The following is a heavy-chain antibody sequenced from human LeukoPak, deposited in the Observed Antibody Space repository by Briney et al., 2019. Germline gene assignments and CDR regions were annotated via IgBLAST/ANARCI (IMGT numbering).Heavy chain of an antibody. J-gene: IGHJ4*02. D-gene: IGHD3-10*01. CDR1: GFIVSSNY. Sequence: SGGSLRLSCAASGFIVSSNYMSWVRQAPGKGLEWVSVIYSGGSTYYADSVKGRFTISRHDSKNTLYLQMNSLRAEDTAVYYCAILSGSGSYSYFDYWGQGTLVTVSP. CDR3: AILSGSGSYSYFDY. V-gene: IGHV3-53*04. CDR2: IYSGGST.